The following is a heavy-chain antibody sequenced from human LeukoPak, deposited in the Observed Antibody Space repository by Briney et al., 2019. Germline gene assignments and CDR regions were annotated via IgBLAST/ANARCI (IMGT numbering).Heavy chain of an antibody. J-gene: IGHJ6*04. CDR1: GFTFSTYE. CDR2: ISSSGSTI. D-gene: IGHD3-10*02. Sequence: PGGSLRLSCEASGFTFSTYEMNWVRQTPGKRLEWVSYISSSGSTIYYADSVKGRFTISRDNAKNSLYLQMNSLRAEDTAVYYCAELGITMIGGVWGKGTTVTISS. CDR3: AELGITMIGGV. V-gene: IGHV3-48*03.